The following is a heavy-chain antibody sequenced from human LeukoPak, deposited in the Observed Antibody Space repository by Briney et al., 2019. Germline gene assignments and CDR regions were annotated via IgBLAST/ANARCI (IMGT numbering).Heavy chain of an antibody. Sequence: GASVKVSCKASGYTFTSCGISWVRQAPGQGLEWMGWISAYNGNTNYAQKLQGRVTMTTDTSTSTAYMELRSLRSDDTAVYYCAREYGYYDSSGYYSDYWGQGTLVTVSS. CDR1: GYTFTSCG. V-gene: IGHV1-18*01. CDR2: ISAYNGNT. CDR3: AREYGYYDSSGYYSDY. J-gene: IGHJ4*02. D-gene: IGHD3-22*01.